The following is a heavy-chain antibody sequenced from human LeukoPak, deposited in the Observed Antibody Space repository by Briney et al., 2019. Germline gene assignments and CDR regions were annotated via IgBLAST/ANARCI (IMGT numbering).Heavy chain of an antibody. CDR2: INHSGST. D-gene: IGHD5-12*01. J-gene: IGHJ4*02. V-gene: IGHV4-34*01. CDR3: ARGYVDIVATIPVIYFDY. Sequence: PSETLSLTRAVYGGSFSGYYWSWIRQPPGKGLEWIGEINHSGSTNYNPSLKSRVTISVDTSKNQFSLKLSSVTAADTAVYYCARGYVDIVATIPVIYFDYWGQGTLVTVSS. CDR1: GGSFSGYY.